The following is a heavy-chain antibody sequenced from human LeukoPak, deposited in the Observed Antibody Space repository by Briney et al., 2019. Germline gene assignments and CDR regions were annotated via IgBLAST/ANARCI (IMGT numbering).Heavy chain of an antibody. V-gene: IGHV3-21*01. D-gene: IGHD2-2*01. Sequence: GGSLRLSCATSGFTFSTYSMNWVRQAPGKGLEWVSSIDSSSSYIYYADSLKGRFTISRDNAKTSLYLQMNSLRAEDTAVYYCARLYCSPTCYAFDYWGQGTLVTVSS. CDR1: GFTFSTYS. CDR2: IDSSSSYI. J-gene: IGHJ4*02. CDR3: ARLYCSPTCYAFDY.